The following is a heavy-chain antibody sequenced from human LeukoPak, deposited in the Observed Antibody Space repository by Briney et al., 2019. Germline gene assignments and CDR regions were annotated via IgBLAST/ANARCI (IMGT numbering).Heavy chain of an antibody. CDR3: AKDQGFGSQWLVLNYYGMDV. CDR2: ISYDGSNK. CDR1: GFTFSSYG. Sequence: PGWSLRLSCAASGFTFSSYGMHWVRQAPGKGLEWVAVISYDGSNKYYADSVKGRFTISRDNSKNTLYLQMNSLRAEDTAVYYCAKDQGFGSQWLVLNYYGMDVWGQGTTVTVSS. J-gene: IGHJ6*02. V-gene: IGHV3-30*18. D-gene: IGHD6-19*01.